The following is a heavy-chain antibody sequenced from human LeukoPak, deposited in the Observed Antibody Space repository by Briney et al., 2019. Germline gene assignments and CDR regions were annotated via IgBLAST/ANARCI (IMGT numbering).Heavy chain of an antibody. V-gene: IGHV3-53*01. CDR2: IYSGGST. Sequence: GGSLRLSCAASGFTVSNKDMSWVRQAPGKGLEWVSVIYSGGSTYYADSVKGRFTISRDNSKNTLYLQMNSLRAEDTAVYYCAGSYYYDSSGVLPGDYWGQGTLVTVSS. CDR1: GFTVSNKD. D-gene: IGHD3-22*01. CDR3: AGSYYYDSSGVLPGDY. J-gene: IGHJ4*02.